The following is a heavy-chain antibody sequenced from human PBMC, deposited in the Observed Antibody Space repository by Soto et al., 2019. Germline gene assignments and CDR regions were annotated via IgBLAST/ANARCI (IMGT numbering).Heavy chain of an antibody. J-gene: IGHJ5*02. CDR1: GGSFSGYY. D-gene: IGHD6-13*01. V-gene: IGHV4-34*01. Sequence: SETLSLTCAVYGGSFSGYYWSWIRQPPGKGLEWIGEINHSGSTNYNPSLKSRVTISVDTSKNQFSLKLSSVTAADTAVYYCARGRFSYSGSSWNWFDPWGQGTLVTVSS. CDR3: ARGRFSYSGSSWNWFDP. CDR2: INHSGST.